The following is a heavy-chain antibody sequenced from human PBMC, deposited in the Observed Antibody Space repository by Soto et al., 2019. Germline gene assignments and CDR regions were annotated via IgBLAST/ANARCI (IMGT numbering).Heavy chain of an antibody. V-gene: IGHV4-4*02. D-gene: IGHD3-16*02. J-gene: IGHJ6*02. CDR1: GGSISSSNW. CDR2: IYHGGST. CDR3: ARRGFYDHVWGSYRPTDHYYYGMDV. Sequence: SSQTLSLTCAVSGGSISSSNWWNWVRQPPGKRLEWIGEIYHGGSTNYIPYVKSRVTISIDKSKNQFSLKLSSVTAADTAVYYCARRGFYDHVWGSYRPTDHYYYGMDVWGQGTTVTVSS.